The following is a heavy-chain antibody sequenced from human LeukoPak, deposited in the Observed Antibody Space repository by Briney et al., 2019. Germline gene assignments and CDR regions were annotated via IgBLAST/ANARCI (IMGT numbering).Heavy chain of an antibody. V-gene: IGHV4-59*01. J-gene: IGHJ3*02. Sequence: PSETLSLTCSASGGSISSDYWSWIRQPPGKGLEWIGCIYYSGITKYNPSLKSRVTISVDTSKNQFSLRLSSVTAADTAVYYCARWRTHPGAFDIWGQGTMVTVSS. CDR2: IYYSGIT. D-gene: IGHD3-3*01. CDR1: GGSISSDY. CDR3: ARWRTHPGAFDI.